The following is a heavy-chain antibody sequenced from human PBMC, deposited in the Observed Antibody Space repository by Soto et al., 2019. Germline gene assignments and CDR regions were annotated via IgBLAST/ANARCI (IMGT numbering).Heavy chain of an antibody. J-gene: IGHJ4*02. CDR2: VSAGGSST. Sequence: EVQLLESGGGLVQPGGSLRLSCAASGFTFSTCAMSWVRQAPGKGLEWVSGVSAGGSSTYFADSVKGRFTISRDNSKNRLYLQTNSLRAEDAAVYYCAKGGGSTDYVGVDCEFDYWGQGSLVTVSS. D-gene: IGHD3-10*02. V-gene: IGHV3-23*01. CDR1: GFTFSTCA. CDR3: AKGGGSTDYVGVDCEFDY.